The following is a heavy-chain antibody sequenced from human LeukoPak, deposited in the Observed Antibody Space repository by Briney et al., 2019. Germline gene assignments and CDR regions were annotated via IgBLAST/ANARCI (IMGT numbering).Heavy chain of an antibody. CDR1: GGSISSGSYY. CDR3: ARAGWAFDY. J-gene: IGHJ4*02. Sequence: SQTLSLTCTVSGGSISSGSYYWSWIRQPAGKGLEWIGRIYTTGSTNYNPSLKSRVTVSVDTSKNQFSLQLTSVTAADTAVYYCARAGWAFDYWGQGTLVTVSS. V-gene: IGHV4-61*02. CDR2: IYTTGST. D-gene: IGHD1-1*01.